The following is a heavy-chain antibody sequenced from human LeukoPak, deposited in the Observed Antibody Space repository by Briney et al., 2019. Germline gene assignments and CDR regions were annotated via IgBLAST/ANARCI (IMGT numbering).Heavy chain of an antibody. J-gene: IGHJ5*02. V-gene: IGHV3-15*01. Sequence: GGSLRLSCAASGFTFSNAWMSWVRQAPGKGLEWIGRIRSKNDGETTEYAAPVKGRFTISRDDSKNTLYLQMHSLKTEDTALYYCTTVLLSRPFAPWGQRTLVTVSS. CDR1: GFTFSNAW. CDR3: TTVLLSRPFAP. D-gene: IGHD3-10*01. CDR2: IRSKNDGETT.